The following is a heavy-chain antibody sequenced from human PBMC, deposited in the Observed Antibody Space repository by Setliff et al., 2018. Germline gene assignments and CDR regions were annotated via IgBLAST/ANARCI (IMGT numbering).Heavy chain of an antibody. CDR1: GFTFKDYS. V-gene: IGHV3-48*01. Sequence: PGGSLRLSCAASGFTFKDYSMVWVRQVPGKGLEWVSYISSSSESIYYAESVKGRFTISRDNAKNSLSLQMNSLRAEDTAVYYCARLDGFVINGYYSTSYYYYMDVWGKGTTVTVSS. D-gene: IGHD3-22*01. CDR2: ISSSSESI. J-gene: IGHJ6*03. CDR3: ARLDGFVINGYYSTSYYYYMDV.